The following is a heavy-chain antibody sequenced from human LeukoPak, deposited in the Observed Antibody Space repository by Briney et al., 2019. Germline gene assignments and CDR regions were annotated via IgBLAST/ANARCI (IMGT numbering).Heavy chain of an antibody. D-gene: IGHD3-22*01. CDR2: ISYDGSNK. V-gene: IGHV3-30*18. CDR1: GFTFSSYG. J-gene: IGHJ4*02. Sequence: GGSLRLSCAASGFTFSSYGMHWVRQAPGKGLEWVADISYDGSNKYYAASVKGRFTMSRDNSNNTLYLQMNSLRAEDTAVYYCAKARGKGSMMGSLDYWGQGTLVTVSS. CDR3: AKARGKGSMMGSLDY.